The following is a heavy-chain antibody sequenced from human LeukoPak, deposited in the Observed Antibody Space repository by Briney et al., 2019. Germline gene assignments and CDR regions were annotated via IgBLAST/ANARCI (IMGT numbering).Heavy chain of an antibody. V-gene: IGHV1-46*03. CDR1: GGTFSSYA. CDR3: AREGDTAMVSRMDV. D-gene: IGHD5-18*01. J-gene: IGHJ6*04. Sequence: ASVKVSCKASGGTFSSYAISWVRQAPGQGLEWLGIINPSGGSTSYAQKFQGRVTMTRDTSTSTVYMELRSLRSEDTAVYYCAREGDTAMVSRMDVWGKGTTVTVSS. CDR2: INPSGGST.